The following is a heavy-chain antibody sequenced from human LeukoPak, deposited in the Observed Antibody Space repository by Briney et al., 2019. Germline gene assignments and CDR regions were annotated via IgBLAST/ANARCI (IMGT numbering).Heavy chain of an antibody. J-gene: IGHJ3*02. CDR2: MNPNSGNT. CDR3: ARAGRKAGAFDI. CDR1: GYTFTSYD. Sequence: GASVKVSWKASGYTFTSYDINWVRQATGQGLEWMGWMNPNSGNTGYAQKFQGRVTITRNTSISTAYMELSSLRSEDTAVYYCARAGRKAGAFDIWGQGTMVTVSS. D-gene: IGHD1-14*01. V-gene: IGHV1-8*03.